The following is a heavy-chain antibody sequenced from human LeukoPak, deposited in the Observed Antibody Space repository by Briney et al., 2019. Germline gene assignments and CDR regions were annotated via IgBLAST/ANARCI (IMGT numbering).Heavy chain of an antibody. J-gene: IGHJ4*02. CDR3: ARTGRPYDFWSGYDFDY. D-gene: IGHD3-3*01. CDR2: IYTSGST. V-gene: IGHV4-59*10. Sequence: SETLSLTCVVYGGSFSGYYWSWIRQPAGKGLEWIGRIYTSGSTNYNPSLKSRVTISVDTSKNQFSLKLSSVTAADTAVYYCARTGRPYDFWSGYDFDYWGQGTLVTVSS. CDR1: GGSFSGYY.